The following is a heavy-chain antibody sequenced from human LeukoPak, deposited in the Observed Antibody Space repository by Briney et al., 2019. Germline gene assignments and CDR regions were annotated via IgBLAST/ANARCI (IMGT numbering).Heavy chain of an antibody. CDR1: GFTFSSYG. V-gene: IGHV3-33*01. D-gene: IGHD4-17*01. CDR3: ARVFVRDYGDYGTGIDY. CDR2: IWYDGSNK. Sequence: GGSLRLSCAASGFTFSSYGMHWVRQAPGKGLEWVAVIWYDGSNKYYADSVKGRFTISRDNSKNTLYLQMNSLRAEDTAVYYCARVFVRDYGDYGTGIDYWGQGTLVTVSS. J-gene: IGHJ4*02.